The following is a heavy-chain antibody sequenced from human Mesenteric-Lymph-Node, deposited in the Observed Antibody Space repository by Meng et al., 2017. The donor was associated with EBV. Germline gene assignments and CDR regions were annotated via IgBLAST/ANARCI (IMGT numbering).Heavy chain of an antibody. J-gene: IGHJ4*02. Sequence: QLQLRVSGSGLVKPSQTLSLTCAVSGGSISSGDYSLSWIRQPPGKGLEWIGYIYHSGSTYYNPSLKSRVTISVDRSKNQFSLKLSSVTAADTAVYYCARGGSYGTRSFDYWGQGTLVTVSS. CDR3: ARGGSYGTRSFDY. CDR2: IYHSGST. V-gene: IGHV4-30-2*01. D-gene: IGHD5-18*01. CDR1: GGSISSGDYS.